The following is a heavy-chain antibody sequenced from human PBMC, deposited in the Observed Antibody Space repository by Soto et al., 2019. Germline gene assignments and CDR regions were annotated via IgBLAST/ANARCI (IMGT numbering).Heavy chain of an antibody. J-gene: IGHJ3*02. V-gene: IGHV4-39*01. D-gene: IGHD3-22*01. Sequence: QLQLQESGPGLVKPSETLSLTCTVSGGSISSSSYYWGWIRQPPGKGLEWIGSIYYSGSTYYNPSLKSRLTISVDSSKNQFSLKLSSVTPADTAVYYCARFGSPYDDAFDIWGQGTMVTVSS. CDR1: GGSISSSSYY. CDR2: IYYSGST. CDR3: ARFGSPYDDAFDI.